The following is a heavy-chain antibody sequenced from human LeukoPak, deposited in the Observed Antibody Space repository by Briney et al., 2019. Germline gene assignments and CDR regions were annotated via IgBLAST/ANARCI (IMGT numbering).Heavy chain of an antibody. Sequence: SETLSLTCSVSGYSISSGYYWGWIRQPPGKGLEWIASIYHSGSTYYNPSLKSRITISVDTPKNQFSLKLSSVTAEDTAVYYCARNRGAWGGVVFWGQGTLVTVSS. CDR3: ARNRGAWGGVVF. J-gene: IGHJ4*02. D-gene: IGHD3-10*01. CDR2: IYHSGST. CDR1: GYSISSGYY. V-gene: IGHV4-38-2*02.